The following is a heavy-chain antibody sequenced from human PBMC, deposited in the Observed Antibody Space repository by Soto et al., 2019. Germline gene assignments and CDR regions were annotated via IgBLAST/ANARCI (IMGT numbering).Heavy chain of an antibody. CDR2: INPNSGGT. J-gene: IGHJ5*02. Sequence: VASVKVSCKASGYTFTGYYMHWVRQAPGQGLEWMGWINPNSGGTNYAQKFQGRVTMTRDTSISTAYMELSRLRSDDTAVYYCASSFRGRGNINMFALCGQRSPVTGSS. CDR1: GYTFTGYY. D-gene: IGHD5-18*01. V-gene: IGHV1-2*02. CDR3: ASSFRGRGNINMFAL.